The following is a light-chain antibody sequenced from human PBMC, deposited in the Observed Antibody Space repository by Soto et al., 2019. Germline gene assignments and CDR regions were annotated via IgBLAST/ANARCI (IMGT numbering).Light chain of an antibody. J-gene: IGKJ1*01. Sequence: DIQMTQSPSTLSASVGDRVTITCRASQSISSWLAWYQQKPGKAPKLLIYDAYSLESGTPSRFSGRRSGTDFTLSISRLEPEDFAVYYCQQYSSLWTFGQGTKVDIK. CDR1: QSISSW. V-gene: IGKV1-5*01. CDR2: DAY. CDR3: QQYSSLWT.